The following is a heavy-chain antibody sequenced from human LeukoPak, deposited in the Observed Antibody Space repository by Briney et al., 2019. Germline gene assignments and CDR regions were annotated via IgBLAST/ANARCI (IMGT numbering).Heavy chain of an antibody. CDR1: GYTFTSYD. D-gene: IGHD2-2*01. V-gene: IGHV1-8*01. J-gene: IGHJ4*02. Sequence: ASVKVSCKASGYTFTSYDINWVRQATGQGLEWMGWMNPNSGNTGYAQKFQGRVTMTRNTSISTAYMELSSLRSEDTAVYYCARVRGYDPVRGFDYWGQGTLVTVS. CDR3: ARVRGYDPVRGFDY. CDR2: MNPNSGNT.